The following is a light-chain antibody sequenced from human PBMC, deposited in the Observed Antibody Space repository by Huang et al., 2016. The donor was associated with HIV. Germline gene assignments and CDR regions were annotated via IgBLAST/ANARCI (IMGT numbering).Light chain of an antibody. CDR2: DAT. J-gene: IGKJ1*01. Sequence: EIVLTQSPATLSLSPGERATLPCRASQSASTYLAWYQQKPGQPPRLLISDATNRATGAPARFSGSGSGTDFTLTISSLEPEDFAVYYCQQRNNWPPWTFGQGTKVEVK. CDR3: QQRNNWPPWT. V-gene: IGKV3-11*01. CDR1: QSASTY.